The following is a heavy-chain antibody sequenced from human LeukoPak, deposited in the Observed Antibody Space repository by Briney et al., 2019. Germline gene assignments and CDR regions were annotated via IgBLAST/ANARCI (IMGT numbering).Heavy chain of an antibody. J-gene: IGHJ4*02. CDR1: GFTFSSYA. D-gene: IGHD6-13*01. CDR2: ISYDGSNK. CDR3: ARGVASWYFTYDF. Sequence: GGSLRLSCAASGFTFSSYAMHWVRQAPGKGLEWVAVISYDGSNKYYADSVKGRFTISRDNSKNTLYLQMNSLRAEDTAVFYCARGVASWYFTYDFWGQGTLVTVSS. V-gene: IGHV3-30-3*01.